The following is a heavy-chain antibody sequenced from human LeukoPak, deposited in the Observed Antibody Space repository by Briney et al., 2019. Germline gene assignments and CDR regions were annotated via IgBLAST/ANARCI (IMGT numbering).Heavy chain of an antibody. CDR1: GFTFSSYA. Sequence: GGSLRLSCAASGFTFSSYAMSWVRQAPGKGLEWVSAISGSGGSTNYADSVKGRFTISRDNSKNTLYLQMNSLRAEGTAVYFCAKGVGLIFGVVTSLFDYWGQGTLVTVSS. V-gene: IGHV3-23*01. CDR3: AKGVGLIFGVVTSLFDY. D-gene: IGHD3-3*01. CDR2: ISGSGGST. J-gene: IGHJ4*02.